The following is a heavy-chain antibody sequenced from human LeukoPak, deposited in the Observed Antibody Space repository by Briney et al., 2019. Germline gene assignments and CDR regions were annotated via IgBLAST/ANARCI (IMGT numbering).Heavy chain of an antibody. D-gene: IGHD6-13*01. J-gene: IGHJ4*02. V-gene: IGHV3-7*01. CDR1: GFIFSSYW. CDR2: IKQQGNEK. Sequence: GGSLRLSCAASGFIFSSYWMTWVRQAPGKGLEWVADIKQQGNEKHYVDSVKGRFTISRDNAKNSLYLQMNSLRGDDTAVCYCARSGIAAAVPFDYWGQGTLVTVSS. CDR3: ARSGIAAAVPFDY.